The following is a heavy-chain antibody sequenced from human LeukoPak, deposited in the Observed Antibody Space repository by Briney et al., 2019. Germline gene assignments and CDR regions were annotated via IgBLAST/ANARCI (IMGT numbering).Heavy chain of an antibody. CDR3: TTDFIVVVISPDY. Sequence: GGSLRLSCAASGFTFSNAWMSWVRQAPGKGLEWVGRIKSKTDGGTTDYAAPVKGRFTISRDDSKNTLYLQMNSLKTEDTAVYYCTTDFIVVVISPDYWGQGTLVTVSS. J-gene: IGHJ4*02. V-gene: IGHV3-15*01. D-gene: IGHD3-22*01. CDR1: GFTFSNAW. CDR2: IKSKTDGGTT.